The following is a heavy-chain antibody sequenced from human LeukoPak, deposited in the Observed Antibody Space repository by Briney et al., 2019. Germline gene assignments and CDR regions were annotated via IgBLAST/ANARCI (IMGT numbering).Heavy chain of an antibody. Sequence: SETLSLTCTVSGGSISSYYWSWIRQPPGKGLEWIGYIYYSGSTNYNPSLKSRVTISVDTSKNQFSLKLSSVTAADTAVYYCARRRSTIFGVGYYYYYYMDVWGKGTTVTVSS. J-gene: IGHJ6*03. CDR1: GGSISSYY. D-gene: IGHD3-3*01. V-gene: IGHV4-59*01. CDR3: ARRRSTIFGVGYYYYYYMDV. CDR2: IYYSGST.